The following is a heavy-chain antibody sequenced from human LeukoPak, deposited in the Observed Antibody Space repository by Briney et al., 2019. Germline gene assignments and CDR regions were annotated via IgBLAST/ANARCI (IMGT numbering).Heavy chain of an antibody. D-gene: IGHD2-2*01. J-gene: IGHJ4*02. V-gene: IGHV3-53*01. CDR1: GFTVSSKY. Sequence: GGSLRLSCAASGFTVSSKYMSWVRQAPGKGLEWVSVIYSGGSTYYADSVKGRFTISRGNSKNTLYLQMNSLRAEDTAVYYCARGCSSTSCYGFDYWGQGTLVTVSS. CDR3: ARGCSSTSCYGFDY. CDR2: IYSGGST.